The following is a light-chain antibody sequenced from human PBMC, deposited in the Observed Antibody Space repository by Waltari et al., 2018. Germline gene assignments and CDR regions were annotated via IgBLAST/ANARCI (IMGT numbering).Light chain of an antibody. CDR3: QQSGSSPWT. J-gene: IGKJ1*01. CDR2: GSS. V-gene: IGKV3-20*01. Sequence: EIVLTQSPGTLSLSPGERATLSCRASQSVSSSYLAWYQQQPGQAPSLRIYGSSTRASGSPDRFSGSGSGTDFTLTISRLEPEDFAVYYCQQSGSSPWTFGQGTKVEIK. CDR1: QSVSSSY.